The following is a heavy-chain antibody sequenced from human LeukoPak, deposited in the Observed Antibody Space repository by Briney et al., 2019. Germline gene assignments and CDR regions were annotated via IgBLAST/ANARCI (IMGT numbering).Heavy chain of an antibody. Sequence: SETLSLTCTVSGGSISSSYYYWGWTRQPPGKGLEWIGTIYYSGSTYYNPSLKSRVTISVDTSKNQFSLKLSSVTAPDTAVYYCAGHEDRNWYFDHWGQGTLVTVSS. J-gene: IGHJ4*02. CDR2: IYYSGST. D-gene: IGHD1-1*01. CDR3: AGHEDRNWYFDH. CDR1: GGSISSSYYY. V-gene: IGHV4-39*01.